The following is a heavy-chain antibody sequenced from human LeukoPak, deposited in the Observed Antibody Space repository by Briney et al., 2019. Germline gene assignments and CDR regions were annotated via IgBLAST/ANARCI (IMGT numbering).Heavy chain of an antibody. CDR1: GFTVSSNY. V-gene: IGHV3-53*01. J-gene: IGHJ4*02. CDR3: TTVSVPAAIGLNYFDY. D-gene: IGHD2-2*02. CDR2: IYSGGDT. Sequence: GGSLRLSCAASGFTVSSNYMGWVRQAPGKGLEWVSVIYSGGDTYYADSVKGRFTISRDNSKNTLYLQMNSLKTEDTAVYYCTTVSVPAAIGLNYFDYWGQGTLVTVSS.